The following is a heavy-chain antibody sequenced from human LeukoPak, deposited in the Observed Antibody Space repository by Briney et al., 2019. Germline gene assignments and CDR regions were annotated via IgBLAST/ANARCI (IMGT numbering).Heavy chain of an antibody. CDR3: ARGLRPDAFDI. CDR1: GGSISSYY. J-gene: IGHJ3*02. CDR2: IYYSGST. D-gene: IGHD3-16*01. Sequence: SETLSLTCTVSGGSISSYYWSWIRQPPGKGLEWIGYIYYSGSTNYNPSLKSRVTISVDTSKSQFSLKLSSVTAADTAVYYCARGLRPDAFDIWGQGTMVTVSS. V-gene: IGHV4-59*01.